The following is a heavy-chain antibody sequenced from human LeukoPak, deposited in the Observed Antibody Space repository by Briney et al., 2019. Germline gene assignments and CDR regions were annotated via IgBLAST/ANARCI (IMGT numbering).Heavy chain of an antibody. CDR1: GFTFSSYG. V-gene: IGHV3-30*02. D-gene: IGHD5-12*01. CDR3: AKDPDPGQVYSAERYFDY. Sequence: GGSLRLSCAASGFTFSSYGMHWVRQAPGKGLEWVAFIRYDGSNKYYADSVKGRFTISRDNSKNTLYLQMNSLRAEDTAVYYCAKDPDPGQVYSAERYFDYWGQGTLVTVSS. CDR2: IRYDGSNK. J-gene: IGHJ4*02.